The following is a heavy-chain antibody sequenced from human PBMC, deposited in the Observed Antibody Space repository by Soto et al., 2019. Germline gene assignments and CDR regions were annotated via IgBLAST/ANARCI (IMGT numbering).Heavy chain of an antibody. V-gene: IGHV3-48*03. Sequence: GGSLRLSCAASGFTFSSYEMNWVRQAPGKGLEWVSYISSSGSTIYYADSVKGRFTISRDNAKNSLCLQMNSLRAEDTAVYYCAGTIAALSGADYWGQGTLVTVSS. D-gene: IGHD6-6*01. CDR2: ISSSGSTI. J-gene: IGHJ4*02. CDR3: AGTIAALSGADY. CDR1: GFTFSSYE.